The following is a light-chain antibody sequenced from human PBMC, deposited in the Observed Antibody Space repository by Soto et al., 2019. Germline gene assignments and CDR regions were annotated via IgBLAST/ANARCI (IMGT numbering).Light chain of an antibody. V-gene: IGKV3-15*01. Sequence: EIVLTQSPATLSVSPGERVTLSCRASENVDSNLVWYQQKPGQPPRLLVYGGSTTATGIPGRFSGSGSGTEFTLTISNLQSEEFAVYYCQQFGDRPPYTFGQGTKLEI. CDR1: ENVDSN. CDR2: GGS. CDR3: QQFGDRPPYT. J-gene: IGKJ2*01.